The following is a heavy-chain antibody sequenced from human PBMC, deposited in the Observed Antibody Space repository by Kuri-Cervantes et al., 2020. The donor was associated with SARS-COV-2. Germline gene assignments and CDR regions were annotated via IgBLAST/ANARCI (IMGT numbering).Heavy chain of an antibody. D-gene: IGHD6-6*01. J-gene: IGHJ6*03. Sequence: GVLKISCAASGFTFSSYWMSWVRQAPGKGLEWVANIKQDGSEKYYVDSVKGRFTISRDNAKNSLYLQMNSLRAEDTAVYYCARGADSSSSHYYYYYMDVWGKGTTVTVSS. CDR1: GFTFSSYW. CDR2: IKQDGSEK. CDR3: ARGADSSSSHYYYYYMDV. V-gene: IGHV3-7*01.